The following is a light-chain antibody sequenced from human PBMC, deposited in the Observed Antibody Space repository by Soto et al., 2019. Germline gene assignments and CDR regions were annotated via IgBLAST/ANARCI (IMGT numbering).Light chain of an antibody. J-gene: IGKJ2*01. CDR1: QSVGSH. CDR3: QQYNNWPPYT. V-gene: IGKV3-15*01. CDR2: GAS. Sequence: EIVMTQSPATVSVSPGERATLFCRASQSVGSHLAWYQQKPGQAPRLLIYGASTRATGIPARFSGSGSGTEFTLTISSLQSEDFAVYYCQQYNNWPPYTFGQGTKVEIK.